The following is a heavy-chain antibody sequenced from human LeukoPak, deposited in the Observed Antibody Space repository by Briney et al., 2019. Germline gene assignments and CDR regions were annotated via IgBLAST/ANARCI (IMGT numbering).Heavy chain of an antibody. D-gene: IGHD3-22*01. J-gene: IGHJ4*02. CDR1: GGSISNKY. V-gene: IGHV4-59*01. Sequence: PSETLSLTCTVSGGSISNKYWSWIRQPPGKGLEWIGYIYYSGSTNYNPSLKSRVTISVDTSKNQFSLRLSSVTAADTAVYYCARVSYYYDSSGYYHRTFDYWGQGTLVTVSS. CDR2: IYYSGST. CDR3: ARVSYYYDSSGYYHRTFDY.